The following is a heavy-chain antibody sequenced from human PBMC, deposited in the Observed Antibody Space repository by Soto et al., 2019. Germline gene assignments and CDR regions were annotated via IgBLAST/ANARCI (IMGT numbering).Heavy chain of an antibody. CDR1: GGSIYTYY. D-gene: IGHD3-16*01. CDR2: MYYNGNI. V-gene: IGHV4-59*01. Sequence: PSETLSLTCTVSGGSIYTYYWTWVRQSPEKGLEWIGYMYYNGNINYNPSLKSRVTISIDTSKNQFSLTLKSVTAADTAVYYCASGGNWFDPWGQGVLVTVSS. J-gene: IGHJ5*02. CDR3: ASGGNWFDP.